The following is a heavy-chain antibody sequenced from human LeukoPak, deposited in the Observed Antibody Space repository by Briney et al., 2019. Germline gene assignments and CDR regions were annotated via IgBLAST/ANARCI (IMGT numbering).Heavy chain of an antibody. CDR2: LSCSGGAT. J-gene: IGHJ4*02. V-gene: IGHV3-23*01. Sequence: GGSLRLSYAASGFTFNTYGVRWVPQARGRGLEWVSGLSCSGGATHYADSARGGFTISGDAHHHTLYLQMNSLVAEDMPVYYVLQDLAWGSFAYWGQGTLVTVSS. CDR1: GFTFNTYG. D-gene: IGHD3/OR15-3a*01. CDR3: LQDLAWGSFAY.